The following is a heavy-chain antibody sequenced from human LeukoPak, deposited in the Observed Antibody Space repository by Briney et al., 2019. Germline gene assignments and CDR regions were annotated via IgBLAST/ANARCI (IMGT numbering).Heavy chain of an antibody. V-gene: IGHV3-11*04. J-gene: IGHJ4*02. CDR2: VSSSGGAM. CDR1: GFTFSDFY. Sequence: GGSLRLSCVASGFTFSDFYMTWIRQPPGKGLEWIAHVSSSGGAMYYGHSVKGRFTISRDNANNSLFLQMTGLRAEDTAMYYCATYGAAKGVRPYRGGSDNWGQGTLVTVSS. D-gene: IGHD3-10*01. CDR3: ATYGAAKGVRPYRGGSDN.